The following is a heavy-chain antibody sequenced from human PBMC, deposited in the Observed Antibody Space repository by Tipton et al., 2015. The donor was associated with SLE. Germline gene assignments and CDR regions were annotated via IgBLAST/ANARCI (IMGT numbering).Heavy chain of an antibody. CDR3: ARRRWSRPYYYYYMDV. D-gene: IGHD4-23*01. V-gene: IGHV4-39*07. CDR1: GGSISSSGYY. J-gene: IGHJ6*03. CDR2: INHSGVS. Sequence: TLSLTCTVSGGSISSSGYYWSWIRQPPGKGLEWIGEINHSGVSNYNPSLKSRAIMSVDTSKNQFSLKVSSVTAADTAVYYCARRRWSRPYYYYYMDVWGKGTTVTVSS.